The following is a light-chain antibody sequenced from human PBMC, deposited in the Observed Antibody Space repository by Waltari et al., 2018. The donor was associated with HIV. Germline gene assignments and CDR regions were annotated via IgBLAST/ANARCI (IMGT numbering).Light chain of an antibody. CDR3: SSYTSSSTLDVI. J-gene: IGLJ2*01. Sequence: QSALTQPASMSGSPGQSITISCVGSSTDADLSNYTSAYHHYPGKAPKLILHEVKNRPSGVSSRFSGSKSGNTASLTISGLQPEDEAHYYCSSYTSSSTLDVIFGGGTKLTVL. CDR1: STDADLSNY. V-gene: IGLV2-14*01. CDR2: EVK.